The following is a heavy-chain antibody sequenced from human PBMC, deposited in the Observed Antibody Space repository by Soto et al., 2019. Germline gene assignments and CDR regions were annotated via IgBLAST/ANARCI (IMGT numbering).Heavy chain of an antibody. CDR2: ISSSSSYI. Sequence: GGSLRLSCAASGFTFSSYSMNWVRQAPGKGLEWVSAISSSSSYIYYADSVKGRFTISRDNAKNSLYLQMNSLRAEDTAVYYCASVLCYYYSGMDVWGQGTTVTVSS. D-gene: IGHD2-21*01. V-gene: IGHV3-21*01. J-gene: IGHJ6*02. CDR3: ASVLCYYYSGMDV. CDR1: GFTFSSYS.